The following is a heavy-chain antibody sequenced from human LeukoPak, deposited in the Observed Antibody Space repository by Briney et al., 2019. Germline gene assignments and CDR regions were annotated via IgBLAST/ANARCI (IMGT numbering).Heavy chain of an antibody. J-gene: IGHJ3*02. V-gene: IGHV4-34*01. CDR2: INHSGST. CDR3: ASLYLNDIVVVPAAMSMHQDAFDI. CDR1: GGSFGGYY. D-gene: IGHD2-2*01. Sequence: SETLSLTCAVYGGSFGGYYWSWIRQPPGKGLEWIGEINHSGSTNYNPSLKSRVTISVDTSKNQFSLKLSSVTAADTAVYYCASLYLNDIVVVPAAMSMHQDAFDIWGQGTMVTVSS.